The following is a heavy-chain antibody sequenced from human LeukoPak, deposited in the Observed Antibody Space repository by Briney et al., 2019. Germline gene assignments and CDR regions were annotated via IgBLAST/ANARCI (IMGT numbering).Heavy chain of an antibody. J-gene: IGHJ4*02. CDR1: GGSISSSSYY. D-gene: IGHD3-22*01. CDR2: IYYSGST. CDR3: AGHNYYDSSGYPDYFDY. Sequence: SETLSLTCTVSGGSISSSSYYWGWIRQPPGKGLEWIGSIYYSGSTYYNPSLKSRVTISVDTSKNQFSLKLSSVTAADTAVYYCAGHNYYDSSGYPDYFDYWGQGTLVTVSS. V-gene: IGHV4-39*01.